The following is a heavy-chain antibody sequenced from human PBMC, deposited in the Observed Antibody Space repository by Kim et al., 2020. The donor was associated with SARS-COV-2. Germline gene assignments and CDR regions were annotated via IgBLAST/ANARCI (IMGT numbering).Heavy chain of an antibody. CDR1: GGSISSGDYY. D-gene: IGHD4-17*01. CDR2: IYYSGST. V-gene: IGHV4-30-4*01. J-gene: IGHJ2*01. CDR3: ARVRTTVGHWCFDL. Sequence: SETLSLTCTVSGGSISSGDYYWSWIRQPPGKGLEWIGYIYYSGSTYYNPSLKSRVTISVDTSKNQFSLKLSSVTAADTAVYYCARVRTTVGHWCFDLWGRGTLVTVSS.